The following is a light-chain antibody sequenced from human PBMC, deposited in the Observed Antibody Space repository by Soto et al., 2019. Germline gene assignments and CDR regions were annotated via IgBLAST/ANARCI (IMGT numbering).Light chain of an antibody. CDR1: SSDVGGYNY. CDR2: DVS. Sequence: QSVLTQPASVSGSPGQSITISCTGTSSDVGGYNYVSWYQQHPGKAPKLMIYDVSNRRSGVSNRFSGSKSGNTASLTISGLQAEDVADYYCSSYTSSSKGVFGTGPMVTVL. J-gene: IGLJ1*01. V-gene: IGLV2-14*01. CDR3: SSYTSSSKGV.